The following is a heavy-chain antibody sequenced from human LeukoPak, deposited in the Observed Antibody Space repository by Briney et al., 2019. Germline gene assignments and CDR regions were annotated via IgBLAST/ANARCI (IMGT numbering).Heavy chain of an antibody. D-gene: IGHD2-15*01. CDR2: ISYDESDK. CDR1: GFTFSNYG. Sequence: GGSLRLSCAASGFTFSNYGMHWVRQAPGKGLEWVAVISYDESDKYYADSVKGRFTISRDNSKNTLYLQMNSLRPEDTAVSYCAKGVVAATNAAYYGMDVWGQGTTVTVSS. V-gene: IGHV3-30*18. CDR3: AKGVVAATNAAYYGMDV. J-gene: IGHJ6*02.